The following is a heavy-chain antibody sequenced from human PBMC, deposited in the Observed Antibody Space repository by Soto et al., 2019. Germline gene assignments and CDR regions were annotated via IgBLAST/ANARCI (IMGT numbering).Heavy chain of an antibody. CDR1: GYSFTSYG. CDR3: ARGQRSQAHPYYYYGLDV. Sequence: ASVKVSCKAAGYSFTSYGISWVRQAPGQGLEWMGWISAYNRNANYAQNLRDRVTMTTDTSTSTAYMELRSLRSDDTAVYFCARGQRSQAHPYYYYGLDVWGLGTEVTVSS. CDR2: ISAYNRNA. V-gene: IGHV1-18*04. J-gene: IGHJ6*02. D-gene: IGHD3-10*01.